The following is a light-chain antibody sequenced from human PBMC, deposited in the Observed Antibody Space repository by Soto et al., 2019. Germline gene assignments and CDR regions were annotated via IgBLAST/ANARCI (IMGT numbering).Light chain of an antibody. J-gene: IGKJ1*01. CDR3: QQYNTFWT. Sequence: DIQMTQSPSTLSASIGDRVTITCRASQIISSWLAWYQQKPGKAPKLLIYDVSTLGSGVPSRFSGSGSGTDFTLTISSLQPDDSATYYSQQYNTFWTFGQGTKVEIK. CDR2: DVS. V-gene: IGKV1-5*01. CDR1: QIISSW.